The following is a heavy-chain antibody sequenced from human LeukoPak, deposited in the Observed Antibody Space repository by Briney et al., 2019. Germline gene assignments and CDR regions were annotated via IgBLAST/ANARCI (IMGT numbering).Heavy chain of an antibody. Sequence: ASVKVSCKTSGYTFTSYGISWVRQAPGQGLEWMGWISADNGKTNYAQKLQGRVTMTTDTSTSTAYMELRSLRSDDTAVYYCARVLAAGSSYYYYMDVWGKGTTVTISS. J-gene: IGHJ6*03. D-gene: IGHD6-13*01. CDR3: ARVLAAGSSYYYYMDV. CDR2: ISADNGKT. CDR1: GYTFTSYG. V-gene: IGHV1-18*01.